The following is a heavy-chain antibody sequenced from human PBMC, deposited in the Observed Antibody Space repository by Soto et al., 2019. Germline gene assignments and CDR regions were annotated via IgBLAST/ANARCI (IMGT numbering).Heavy chain of an antibody. J-gene: IGHJ5*01. V-gene: IGHV3-48*03. CDR2: ISSSGSTI. CDR1: VFTFSGYE. D-gene: IGHD3-9*01. Sequence: PWGSPRLSCAPSVFTFSGYEMNSVRQAPGKGLEWGSYISSSGSTIYYADSVKGRFTISRDNAKNSLYLQMNRLQREPTALYYCATVRTSYILWAQEILPTDS. CDR3: ATVRTSYILWAQEILPTDS.